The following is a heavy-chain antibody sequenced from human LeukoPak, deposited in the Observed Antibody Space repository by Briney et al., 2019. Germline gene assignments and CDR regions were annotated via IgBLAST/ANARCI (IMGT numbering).Heavy chain of an antibody. Sequence: GGSLRLSCAASGFTFSSYWMHWVRQAPGKGLVWVSHINTDGSTTTYADSVKGRFTISRDNAKNTLYLQMNSLRAEDTAVYYCGRGNGHTFDIWGQGTMVTVSS. CDR1: GFTFSSYW. V-gene: IGHV3-74*01. CDR3: GRGNGHTFDI. CDR2: INTDGSTT. J-gene: IGHJ3*02. D-gene: IGHD2-8*01.